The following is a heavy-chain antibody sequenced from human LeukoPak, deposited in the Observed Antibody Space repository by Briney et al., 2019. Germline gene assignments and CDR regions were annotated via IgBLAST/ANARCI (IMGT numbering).Heavy chain of an antibody. CDR2: IKQDGSGT. D-gene: IGHD4-11*01. CDR3: ARDEGVPTNYRFDY. Sequence: PGGSLRLSCAASGFTFDDYAMSWFRRAPGKGLEWVGHIKQDGSGTYYIDSVKGRFTISRDNARSSLYLQMNSLRAEDTAVYYCARDEGVPTNYRFDYWGQGTLVTVSS. J-gene: IGHJ4*02. CDR1: GFTFDDYA. V-gene: IGHV3-7*01.